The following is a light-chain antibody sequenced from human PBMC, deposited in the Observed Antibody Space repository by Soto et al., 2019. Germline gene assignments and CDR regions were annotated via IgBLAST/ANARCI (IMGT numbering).Light chain of an antibody. CDR3: QQRSNWMYT. V-gene: IGKV3-15*01. CDR1: QSVSSN. J-gene: IGKJ2*01. Sequence: EIVMTQSPATLSVSPGERATLSCRASQSVSSNLAWYQQKPGQAPRLLIYGASTRATGIPARFSGSGSGTEFTLTISSLQSEDFAVYYCQQRSNWMYTFGQGTKVDIK. CDR2: GAS.